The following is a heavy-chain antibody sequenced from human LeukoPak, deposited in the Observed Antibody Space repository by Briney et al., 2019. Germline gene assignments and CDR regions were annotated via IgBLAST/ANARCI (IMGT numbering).Heavy chain of an antibody. CDR2: INIDGTNA. CDR1: GFTFNNHW. D-gene: IGHD5-24*01. J-gene: IGHJ4*02. CDR3: VRVTWLQYDF. Sequence: GGSLRLSCAASGFTFNNHWMHWVRQAPGKGLVWVSRINIDGTNATYADSVKGRFTISRDNDRNTLYLEMNNLRAEDTAIYYFVRVTWLQYDFWGQGSLVIVSS. V-gene: IGHV3-74*03.